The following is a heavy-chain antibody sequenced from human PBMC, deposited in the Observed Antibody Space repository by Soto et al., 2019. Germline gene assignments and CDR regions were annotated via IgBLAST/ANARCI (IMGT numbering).Heavy chain of an antibody. CDR2: ISPNTGTA. J-gene: IGHJ6*02. CDR1: GYTFNRYY. Sequence: GASVKVSCKASGYTFNRYYMHWVRQAPEPGLQWMGWISPNTGTARYAQQFKGRVTMTRDTSVSTVYMELSGLTSDDTAVYYCARASQMVINPSYYAIDVWGQGTSVTVSS. CDR3: ARASQMVINPSYYAIDV. D-gene: IGHD3-22*01. V-gene: IGHV1-2*02.